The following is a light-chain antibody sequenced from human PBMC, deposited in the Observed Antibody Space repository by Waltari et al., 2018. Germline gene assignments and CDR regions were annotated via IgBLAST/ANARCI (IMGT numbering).Light chain of an antibody. V-gene: IGLV2-14*03. J-gene: IGLJ2*01. CDR1: SSDVGGYNY. CDR3: SSYTASTTLVV. CDR2: EVS. Sequence: QSALTQPAYVSGSPGQSITISCHGTSSDVGGYNYVSWYQQHPGKAPKLLIYEVSNCPSGVSNRFSGSKSGNTASLTISGLQAEDEADYYCSSYTASTTLVVFGGGTKLTVL.